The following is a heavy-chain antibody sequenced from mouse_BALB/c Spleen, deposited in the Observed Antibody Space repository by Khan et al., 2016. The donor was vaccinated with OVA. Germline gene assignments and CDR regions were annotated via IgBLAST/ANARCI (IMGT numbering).Heavy chain of an antibody. Sequence: VQLQQSGAELVKPGASVKLSRKTSGYTFTNYWIHWVKERPGQGLEWIGEIYPGDGRTNNNENFKNKATLTVDISSTTAHMQLTSLTSEDSAVYYCTRNAYFGNYFDYWGQGTTLTVSS. D-gene: IGHD2-10*01. CDR2: IYPGDGRT. CDR3: TRNAYFGNYFDY. J-gene: IGHJ2*01. CDR1: GYTFTNYW. V-gene: IGHV1S81*02.